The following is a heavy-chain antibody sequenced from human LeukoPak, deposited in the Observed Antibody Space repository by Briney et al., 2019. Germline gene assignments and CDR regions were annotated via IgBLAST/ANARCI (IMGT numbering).Heavy chain of an antibody. Sequence: PGGSLRLSCAASGFTVSSNYMSWVRQAPGKGLEWVSVIYSGGSTYYADSVKGRFTISRDNSKNTLYLQMNSLRAEDSAVYYCATSYCSGGSCYSASGYWGQGTLVTVSS. CDR3: ATSYCSGGSCYSASGY. V-gene: IGHV3-66*01. D-gene: IGHD2-15*01. J-gene: IGHJ4*02. CDR1: GFTVSSNY. CDR2: IYSGGST.